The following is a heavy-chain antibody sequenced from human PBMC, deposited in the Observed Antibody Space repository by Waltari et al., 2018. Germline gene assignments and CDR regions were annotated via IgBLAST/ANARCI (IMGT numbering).Heavy chain of an antibody. J-gene: IGHJ4*02. D-gene: IGHD6-13*01. CDR2: IIPILGIA. Sequence: QVQLVQSGAEVKKPGSSVKVSCKVSGGTFRSYTISWWRQAPGQGLEWMGRIIPILGIANYAQKFQGRVTITADKSTSTAYMELSSLRSEDTAVYYCADADSSSPFDYWGQGTLVTVSS. V-gene: IGHV1-69*02. CDR1: GGTFRSYT. CDR3: ADADSSSPFDY.